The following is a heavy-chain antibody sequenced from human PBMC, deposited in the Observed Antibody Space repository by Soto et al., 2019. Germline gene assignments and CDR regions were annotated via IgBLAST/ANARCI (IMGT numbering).Heavy chain of an antibody. D-gene: IGHD2-21*02. CDR1: GGSISSYY. CDR2: IYYSGST. CDR3: ARVYCGGDCYSDY. Sequence: PSETLSLTCTVSGGSISSYYWSWIRQPPGKGLEWIGYIYYSGSTNYNPSLKSRVTISVDTSKNQFSLKLSSVTAADTAVYYCARVYCGGDCYSDYWGQGTLLTVSS. V-gene: IGHV4-59*01. J-gene: IGHJ4*02.